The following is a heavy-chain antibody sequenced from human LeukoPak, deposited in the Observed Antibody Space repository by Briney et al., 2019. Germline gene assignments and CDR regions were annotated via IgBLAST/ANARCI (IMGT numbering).Heavy chain of an antibody. Sequence: GGSLRLSCAASGFTFSSYGMNWVRQAPGKGLEWVSYISSSSSTIYYADSVKGRFTISRDNAKNSLYLQMNSLRAEDTAVYYCARVAPYYCDSSGYSDYWGQGPVVTVSS. J-gene: IGHJ4*02. V-gene: IGHV3-48*01. CDR3: ARVAPYYCDSSGYSDY. D-gene: IGHD3-22*01. CDR1: GFTFSSYG. CDR2: ISSSSSTI.